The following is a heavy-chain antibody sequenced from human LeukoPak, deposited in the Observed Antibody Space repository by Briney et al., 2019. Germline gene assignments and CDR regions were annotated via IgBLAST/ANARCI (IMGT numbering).Heavy chain of an antibody. CDR1: GFTFSSYG. CDR3: AKDGSRNYYYDSSGYDFDY. V-gene: IGHV3-30*18. J-gene: IGHJ4*02. CDR2: ISYDGSNK. D-gene: IGHD3-22*01. Sequence: GGSLRLSCAAPGFTFSSYGMHWVRQAPGKGLEWVAVISYDGSNKYYADSVKGRFTISRDNSKNTLYLQMNSLRAEDTAVYYCAKDGSRNYYYDSSGYDFDYWGQGTLVTVSS.